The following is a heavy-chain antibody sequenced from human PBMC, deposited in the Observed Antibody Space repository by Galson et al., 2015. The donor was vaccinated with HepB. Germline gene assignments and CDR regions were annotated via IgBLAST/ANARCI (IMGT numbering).Heavy chain of an antibody. Sequence: SLRLSCVASGFTVSSNYMSWVRQAPGKGLEWVSVIYGGGSTYYADSVKGRSSISRDNSKNTLSLQMSSLRAEDTAVYYCARGTPYNFDTSGYFPLYYLDYWGQGTLVTVSS. CDR2: IYGGGST. V-gene: IGHV3-66*02. CDR3: ARGTPYNFDTSGYFPLYYLDY. CDR1: GFTVSSNY. J-gene: IGHJ4*02. D-gene: IGHD3-22*01.